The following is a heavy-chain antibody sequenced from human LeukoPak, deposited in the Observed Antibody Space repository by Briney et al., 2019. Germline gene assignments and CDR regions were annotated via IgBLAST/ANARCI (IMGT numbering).Heavy chain of an antibody. V-gene: IGHV3-7*01. CDR3: ARGSGWYFY. D-gene: IGHD6-19*01. J-gene: IGHJ4*02. CDR1: GFTFSSHS. CDR2: IKQDGSEK. Sequence: GGSLRLSCTASGFTFSSHSMSWVRQAPGKGLEWVANIKQDGSEKYYVDSVKGRFTISRDNAKNSLYLQTNSLRAEDTAVYYCARGSGWYFYWGQGTLVTASS.